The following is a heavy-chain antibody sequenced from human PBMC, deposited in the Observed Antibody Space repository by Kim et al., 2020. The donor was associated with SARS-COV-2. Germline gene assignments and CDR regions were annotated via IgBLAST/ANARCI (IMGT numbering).Heavy chain of an antibody. CDR1: GFTFSDFY. Sequence: GGSLRLSCAASGFTFSDFYMAWIRQAPGKGLEWISYISGSSSYITYADSVKGRFTISRDNAQNLVYLQMDSLRPEDTAVYYCARSMGSSWYLGYWGQGTLVTVPS. CDR3: ARSMGSSWYLGY. J-gene: IGHJ4*02. V-gene: IGHV3-11*06. D-gene: IGHD6-13*01. CDR2: ISGSSSYI.